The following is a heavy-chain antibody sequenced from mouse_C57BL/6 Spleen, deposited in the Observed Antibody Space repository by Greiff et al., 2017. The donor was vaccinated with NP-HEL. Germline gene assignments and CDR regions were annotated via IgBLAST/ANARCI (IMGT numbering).Heavy chain of an antibody. CDR1: GYTFTDYN. CDR2: INPNYGGT. CDR3: ARRGHSNVYARDY. J-gene: IGHJ4*01. D-gene: IGHD2-5*01. Sequence: EVKLMESGPELVKPGASVKIPCKASGYTFTDYNMDWVKQSHGKSLEWIGDINPNYGGTSYNQKFKGKATLTVDKSSSTAYMELRSLTSEDTAVYDCARRGHSNVYARDYWGQGTSVTVSS. V-gene: IGHV1-18*01.